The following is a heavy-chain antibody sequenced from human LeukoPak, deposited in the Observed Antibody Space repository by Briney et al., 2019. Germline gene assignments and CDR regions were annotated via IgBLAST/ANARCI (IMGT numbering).Heavy chain of an antibody. V-gene: IGHV1-18*01. CDR3: ARGYPVDTAMEINYYYYYYMDV. D-gene: IGHD5-18*01. J-gene: IGHJ6*03. CDR2: ISAYNGNT. CDR1: GYTFTSYG. Sequence: GASVKVSCKASGYTFTSYGISWVRQAPGQGLEWMGWISAYNGNTNYAQKLQGRVTMTTDTSTSTAYMELRSLRSDDTAVYYCARGYPVDTAMEINYYYYYYMDVWGKGTTVTVSS.